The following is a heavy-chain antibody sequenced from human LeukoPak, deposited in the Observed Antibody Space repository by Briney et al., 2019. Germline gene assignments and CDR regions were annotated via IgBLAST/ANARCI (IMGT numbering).Heavy chain of an antibody. Sequence: SETLSLTCTVSGGSISTSTYYWGWVRQPPGKGLEWIGNIFYSGSTYYSPSLKSRATISLDTSRNQFSLKLNSVTAADTAVYYCAKVELLLEINVGVSHLDSWGQGTQVTVSS. V-gene: IGHV4-39*07. J-gene: IGHJ4*02. CDR3: AKVELLLEINVGVSHLDS. CDR1: GGSISTSTYY. CDR2: IFYSGST. D-gene: IGHD2-15*01.